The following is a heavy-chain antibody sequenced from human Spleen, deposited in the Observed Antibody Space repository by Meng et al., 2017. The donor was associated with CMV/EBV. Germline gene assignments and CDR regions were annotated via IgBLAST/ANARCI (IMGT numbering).Heavy chain of an antibody. J-gene: IGHJ6*02. V-gene: IGHV1-18*01. D-gene: IGHD1/OR15-1a*01. Sequence: SVKVSCKASGYTFTSYGISWVRQAPGQGLEWMGWISAYNGNTNYAQKLQGRVTMTTDTSTSTAYMELRSLRSDDSAVYYCARDLNMGLTEFYYGMDVRGQGTTVTVSS. CDR3: ARDLNMGLTEFYYGMDV. CDR1: GYTFTSYG. CDR2: ISAYNGNT.